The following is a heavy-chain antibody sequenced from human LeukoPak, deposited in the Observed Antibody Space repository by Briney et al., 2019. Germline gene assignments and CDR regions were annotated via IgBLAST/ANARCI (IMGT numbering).Heavy chain of an antibody. D-gene: IGHD4-17*01. Sequence: PGGSLRLSCAASGFTFSSYGMHWVRQAPGKGLEWVAFIRYDGSNKYYADSVKGRFTISRDNAKNSLYLQMNSLRAEDTAVYYCARDRYGDYEEGSWFDPWGQGTLVTVSS. CDR3: ARDRYGDYEEGSWFDP. CDR2: IRYDGSNK. V-gene: IGHV3-30*02. J-gene: IGHJ5*02. CDR1: GFTFSSYG.